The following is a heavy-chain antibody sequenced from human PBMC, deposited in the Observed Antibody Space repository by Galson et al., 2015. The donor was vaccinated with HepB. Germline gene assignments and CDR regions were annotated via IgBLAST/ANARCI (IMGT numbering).Heavy chain of an antibody. Sequence: SLRLSCAASGFTFSSYAMSWVRQAPGKGLEWVSAISGSGGSTYYADSVKGRFTISRDNSKNTLYLQMNSLRAEDTAVYYCAKVGRGLYYYDSSNFDYWGQGTLVTVSS. CDR3: AKVGRGLYYYDSSNFDY. CDR2: ISGSGGST. J-gene: IGHJ4*02. V-gene: IGHV3-23*01. D-gene: IGHD3-22*01. CDR1: GFTFSSYA.